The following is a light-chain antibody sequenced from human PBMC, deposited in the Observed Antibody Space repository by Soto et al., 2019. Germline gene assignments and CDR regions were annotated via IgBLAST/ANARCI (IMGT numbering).Light chain of an antibody. CDR1: SSNIGSNT. Sequence: QAVVTQPPSASGTPGQRVTISCSGSSSNIGSNTVNWYQQLPGTAPKLLIYSNNQRPSGVPDRLSGSKSGTSASLAISGLQSEDEADYYCATWDDSLNGWVFGGGTKVTVL. CDR2: SNN. J-gene: IGLJ3*02. V-gene: IGLV1-44*01. CDR3: ATWDDSLNGWV.